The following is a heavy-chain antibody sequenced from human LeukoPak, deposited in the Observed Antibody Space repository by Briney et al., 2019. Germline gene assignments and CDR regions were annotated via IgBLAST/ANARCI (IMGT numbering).Heavy chain of an antibody. Sequence: GASVKVSCKVSGYTLTELSMHWVRQAPGKGLEWMGGFDPEDGETIYAQKFQGRVTMTEDTSTDTAYMELTSLRSEDTAVYYCAPGPDSSAYYPFDYWGQGTLVTVSS. CDR1: GYTLTELS. J-gene: IGHJ4*02. CDR3: APGPDSSAYYPFDY. V-gene: IGHV1-24*01. CDR2: FDPEDGET. D-gene: IGHD3-22*01.